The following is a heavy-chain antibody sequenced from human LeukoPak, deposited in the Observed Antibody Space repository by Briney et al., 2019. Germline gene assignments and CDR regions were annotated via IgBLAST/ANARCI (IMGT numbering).Heavy chain of an antibody. Sequence: GGSLRLSCAASAFTSSRDVMHWARQAPGKGLEWVAMISYDGSNRYYADSVEGRFTISRDNSKNTLYLQMNSLRAEDTAVYYCARGGSDILTGYLDYWGQGTLVTVSS. CDR3: ARGGSDILTGYLDY. CDR1: AFTSSRDV. J-gene: IGHJ4*02. V-gene: IGHV3-30*14. CDR2: ISYDGSNR. D-gene: IGHD3-9*01.